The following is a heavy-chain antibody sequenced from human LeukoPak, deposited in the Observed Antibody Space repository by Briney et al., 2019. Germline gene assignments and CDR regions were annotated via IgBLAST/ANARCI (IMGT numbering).Heavy chain of an antibody. CDR1: GFTFSSYT. J-gene: IGHJ4*02. V-gene: IGHV3-48*04. Sequence: PGGSLRLSCAASGFTFSSYTMNWVRQAPGKGLEWVSYISGSSRTIYYADSVEGRFTISRDNAKNSLYLQMNNLRAEDTAVYYCARDQGGPIYFDYWGQGTLVTVSS. CDR2: ISGSSRTI. CDR3: ARDQGGPIYFDY. D-gene: IGHD3-16*01.